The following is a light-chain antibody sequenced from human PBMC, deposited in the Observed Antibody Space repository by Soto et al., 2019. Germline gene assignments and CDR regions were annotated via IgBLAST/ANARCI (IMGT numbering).Light chain of an antibody. J-gene: IGKJ1*01. CDR1: QGVSSN. CDR3: QQHYSYPRT. CDR2: GAS. Sequence: EVVMTQSPTILSVSPGERATLSCRASQGVSSNLAWYQQKPGQAPRLLIYGASTRATGIPARFRGSGSGTEFTLTITSLQPEDVATYYCQQHYSYPRTFGQGTKVDIK. V-gene: IGKV3-15*01.